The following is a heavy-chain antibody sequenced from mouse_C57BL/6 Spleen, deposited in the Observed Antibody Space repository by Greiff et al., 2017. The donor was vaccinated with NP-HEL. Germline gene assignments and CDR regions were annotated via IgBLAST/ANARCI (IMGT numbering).Heavy chain of an antibody. CDR2: IRSKSNNYAT. Sequence: EVHLVESGGGLVQPKGSLKLSCAASGFSFNTYAMNWVRQAPGKGLEWVARIRSKSNNYATYYADSVKDRFTISRDDSESMLYLQMNNLKTEDTAMYYCVRQGSNYEAMDYWGQGTSVTVSS. CDR3: VRQGSNYEAMDY. CDR1: GFSFNTYA. J-gene: IGHJ4*01. V-gene: IGHV10-1*01. D-gene: IGHD2-5*01.